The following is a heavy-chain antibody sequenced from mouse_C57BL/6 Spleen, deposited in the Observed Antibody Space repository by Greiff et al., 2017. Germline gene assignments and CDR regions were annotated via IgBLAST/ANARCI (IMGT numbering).Heavy chain of an antibody. D-gene: IGHD2-4*01. Sequence: QVQLQQSGAELAKPGASVKLSCKASGYTFPSYCMHWVKQRPGQGLEWIGYINPSSGYTKYNQKFKDKATLTADKSSSTAYMQLSSLTYEDSAVYYCARTSLYDYDDGYYYAMDYWGQGTSVTVSS. J-gene: IGHJ4*01. CDR2: INPSSGYT. CDR3: ARTSLYDYDDGYYYAMDY. CDR1: GYTFPSYC. V-gene: IGHV1-7*01.